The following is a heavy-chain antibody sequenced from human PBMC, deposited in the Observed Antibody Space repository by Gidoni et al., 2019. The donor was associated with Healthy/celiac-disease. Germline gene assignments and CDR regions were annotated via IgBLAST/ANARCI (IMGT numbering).Heavy chain of an antibody. Sequence: QVQLVQSGAEVKKPGSSVKVSCTASGGTFSSYAISWVRQSPGQGLEWMGGIIPIFGTANYAQKFQGRVTITADESTSTAYMELSSLRSEDTAVYYCARDVEDWYFDLWGRGTLVTVSS. D-gene: IGHD2-21*01. CDR2: IIPIFGTA. J-gene: IGHJ2*01. V-gene: IGHV1-69*19. CDR1: GGTFSSYA. CDR3: ARDVEDWYFDL.